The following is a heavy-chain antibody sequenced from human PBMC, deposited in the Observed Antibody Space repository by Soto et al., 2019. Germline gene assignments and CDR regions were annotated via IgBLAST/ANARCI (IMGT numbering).Heavy chain of an antibody. Sequence: GFPVKVSCKASGYTFTSYYMHRVRQAPRQGLEWMGIINPSGGSTSYAQKFQGRVTMTRDTSTSTVYMELSSLRSEDTAVYYCARDSVDIVVVPAAPYYYYYMDVWGKGTTVTVSS. CDR2: INPSGGST. J-gene: IGHJ6*03. CDR1: GYTFTSYY. D-gene: IGHD2-2*01. V-gene: IGHV1-46*03. CDR3: ARDSVDIVVVPAAPYYYYYMDV.